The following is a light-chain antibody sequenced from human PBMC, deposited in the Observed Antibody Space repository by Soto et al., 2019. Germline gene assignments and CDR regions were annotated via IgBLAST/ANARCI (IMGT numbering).Light chain of an antibody. J-gene: IGKJ4*01. CDR2: EKS. Sequence: DIPLTQSPSVLSASVGDRDSISCRASQDIAHNLNWYQQKPGRAPKLLIFEKSTLLYGVPSRFSGSGSGTEFTLTISSLQPEDFATYFCQQYSAHPLPFGGGTRVEIK. CDR1: QDIAHN. CDR3: QQYSAHPLP. V-gene: IGKV1-9*01.